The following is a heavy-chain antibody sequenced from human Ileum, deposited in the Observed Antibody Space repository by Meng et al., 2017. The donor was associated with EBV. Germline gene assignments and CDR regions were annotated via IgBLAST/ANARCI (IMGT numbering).Heavy chain of an antibody. V-gene: IGHV4-4*02. CDR1: GASISSTNW. CDR3: ANRRPASGPLGDY. D-gene: IGHD2-2*01. J-gene: IGHJ4*02. CDR2: IYHSGST. Sequence: QVQLQESGPGLLKPSATRSLTCAVSGASISSTNWWSWVRQPPGKGLEWIGDIYHSGSTNYNPSLKSRVTISIDASKNQFSLKVTSVTAADTAMYYCANRRPASGPLGDYWGQGTLVTVSS.